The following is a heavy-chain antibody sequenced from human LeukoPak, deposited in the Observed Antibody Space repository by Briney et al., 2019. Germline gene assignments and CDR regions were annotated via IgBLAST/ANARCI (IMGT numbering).Heavy chain of an antibody. J-gene: IGHJ5*01. CDR2: FYYRGST. V-gene: IGHV4-39*01. Sequence: SETLSLTCTVSGGPISSSSYYWGWIRQPPGKGLECIGTFYYRGSTSYSPSLKSRVTISVDTSKNQFSLQLTSVTAADTAVYYCARHLPVPRGWYDCWGQGTLVTVSP. CDR1: GGPISSSSYY. CDR3: ARHLPVPRGWYDC.